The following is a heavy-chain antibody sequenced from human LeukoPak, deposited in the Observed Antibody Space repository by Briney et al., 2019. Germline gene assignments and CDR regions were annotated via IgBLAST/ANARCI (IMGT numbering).Heavy chain of an antibody. Sequence: GGSLRLSCAASGFIFSNYWMHWVRQAPGKGLVWVSRIKSDGSSTTYADSVKGRFTISRDNAKNSLYLQMNSLRAEDTALYYCARGLMVRGVIVIQPNYYYYYMDVWGKGTTVTISS. V-gene: IGHV3-74*01. CDR1: GFIFSNYW. CDR3: ARGLMVRGVIVIQPNYYYYYMDV. J-gene: IGHJ6*03. CDR2: IKSDGSST. D-gene: IGHD3-10*01.